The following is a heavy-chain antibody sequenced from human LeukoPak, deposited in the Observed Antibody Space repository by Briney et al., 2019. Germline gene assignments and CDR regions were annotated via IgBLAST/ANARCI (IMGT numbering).Heavy chain of an antibody. CDR3: ARCYGDLTILDY. V-gene: IGHV3-7*05. D-gene: IGHD4-17*01. Sequence: GGSLRLSCAVSGFTLSGYWMSWVRQAPGKGLEWVANIKQDGSAKHYVDSVKGRFAISRDNTKNSSYLQMNSLRAEDTAVYYCARCYGDLTILDYWGQGTLVTVSS. CDR2: IKQDGSAK. J-gene: IGHJ4*02. CDR1: GFTLSGYW.